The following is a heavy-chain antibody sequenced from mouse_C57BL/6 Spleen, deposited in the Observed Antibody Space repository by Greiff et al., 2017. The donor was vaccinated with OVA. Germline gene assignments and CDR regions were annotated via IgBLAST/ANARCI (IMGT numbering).Heavy chain of an antibody. V-gene: IGHV1-50*01. D-gene: IGHD1-1*01. Sequence: QVQLQQPGAELVKPGASVKLSCKASGYTFTSYWMQWVKQRPGQGLEWIGEIDPSDSYTNYNQKFKGKATLTVDTSSSTAYMQLSSLTSEDSAVYYCARLYYGSPGGYFDVWGTGTTVTVSS. CDR2: IDPSDSYT. CDR3: ARLYYGSPGGYFDV. J-gene: IGHJ1*03. CDR1: GYTFTSYW.